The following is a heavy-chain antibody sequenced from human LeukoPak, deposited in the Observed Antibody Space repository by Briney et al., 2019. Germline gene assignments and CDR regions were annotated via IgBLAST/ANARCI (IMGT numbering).Heavy chain of an antibody. CDR1: GGSISSSSNYY. CDR2: IYYSGNT. CDR3: ARQGYSYARGYYYYMDV. V-gene: IGHV4-39*01. Sequence: SETLSLTCTVSGGSISSSSNYYWGWIRQPPGKGLEWIGSIYYSGNTYYKPYLKSRVTISVDTSKNQFSLKLSSVTAADTAVYYCARQGYSYARGYYYYMDVWGKGTTVTVSS. J-gene: IGHJ6*03. D-gene: IGHD5-18*01.